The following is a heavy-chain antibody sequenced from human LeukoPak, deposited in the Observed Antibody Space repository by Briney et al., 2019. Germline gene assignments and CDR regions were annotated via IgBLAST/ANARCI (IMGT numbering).Heavy chain of an antibody. V-gene: IGHV3-30*02. CDR3: AKMLPMVRGVMGGYFDY. J-gene: IGHJ4*02. CDR1: GFIFSRNG. Sequence: PGGSLRLSCAASGFIFSRNGMHWVRQAPGKGLEWVAFMSYDGRNKQYADSVKGRSTTSRDNSKNTLYLQMNSLRAEDTAVYYCAKMLPMVRGVMGGYFDYWGQGTLVTVSS. CDR2: MSYDGRNK. D-gene: IGHD3-10*01.